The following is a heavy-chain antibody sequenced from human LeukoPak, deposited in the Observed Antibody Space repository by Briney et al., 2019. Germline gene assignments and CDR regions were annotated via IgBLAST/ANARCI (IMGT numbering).Heavy chain of an antibody. CDR3: ARARIGGAFDI. Sequence: GGSLRLPCAASGFTFSSYSMNWVRQAPGKGLEWVSSISSSSSYIYYADSVKGRFTISRDNAKNSLYLQMNSLRAEDTAVYYCARARIGGAFDIWGQGTMVTVSS. D-gene: IGHD1-26*01. CDR1: GFTFSSYS. CDR2: ISSSSSYI. J-gene: IGHJ3*02. V-gene: IGHV3-21*01.